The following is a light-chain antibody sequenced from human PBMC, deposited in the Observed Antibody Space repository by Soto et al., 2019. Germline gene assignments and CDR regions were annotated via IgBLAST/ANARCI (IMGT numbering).Light chain of an antibody. Sequence: QSVLAQPASVSGSPGQSIAISCTGTSSDVGGYNYVSWYQQHPGKAPKLLISEVSIRPSGVSDRFSGSKSGNTASLTISGLQTEDEADYYCSSFTSAYTFVFRRGTKVTVL. CDR2: EVS. V-gene: IGLV2-14*01. J-gene: IGLJ1*01. CDR1: SSDVGGYNY. CDR3: SSFTSAYTFV.